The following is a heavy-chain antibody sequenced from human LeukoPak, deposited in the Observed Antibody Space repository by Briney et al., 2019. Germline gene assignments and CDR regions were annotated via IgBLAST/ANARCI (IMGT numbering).Heavy chain of an antibody. V-gene: IGHV4-59*01. CDR1: DDSITMYY. D-gene: IGHD1-1*01. J-gene: IGHJ6*03. CDR2: VDHTGST. Sequence: SETLSLTCAVSDDSITMYYWTWIRQPPGKGLEWIGYVDHTGSTNFNPSLNGRVSISRDTSKNLFSLRLRSVTAADTGVYFCARGRVSSSTWYSTYYYYFYMDVWGKGTTVTVSS. CDR3: ARGRVSSSTWYSTYYYYFYMDV.